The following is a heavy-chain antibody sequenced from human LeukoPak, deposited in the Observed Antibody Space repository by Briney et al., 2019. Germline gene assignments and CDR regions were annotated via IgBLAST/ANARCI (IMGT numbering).Heavy chain of an antibody. J-gene: IGHJ5*02. CDR3: ARDRSGWYSGTRGWFDP. Sequence: SETLSLTCTVSGGSISSDYWSWIRQPPGKGLEWIGYIYYSGSTNYNPSLKSRVSISVDTSKNQFSLKLSSVTAADTAVYYCARDRSGWYSGTRGWFDPWGQGTLVTVSS. CDR2: IYYSGST. V-gene: IGHV4-59*01. CDR1: GGSISSDY. D-gene: IGHD6-19*01.